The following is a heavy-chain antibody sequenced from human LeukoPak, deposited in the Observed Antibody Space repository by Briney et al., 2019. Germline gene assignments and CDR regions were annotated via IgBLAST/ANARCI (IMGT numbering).Heavy chain of an antibody. CDR3: ARGPNSNWSGLDF. CDR2: ISPTGSTT. CDR1: GFSFSGHW. J-gene: IGHJ4*02. Sequence: GGSLRLSCTASGFSFSGHWMHWARQLPGKGLVWVSRISPTGSTTSYADSVKGRFTVSRDNAKNTLYLQVNNLKAEDTAVYYCARGPNSNWSGLDFWGQGTLLTVSS. D-gene: IGHD6-6*01. V-gene: IGHV3-74*01.